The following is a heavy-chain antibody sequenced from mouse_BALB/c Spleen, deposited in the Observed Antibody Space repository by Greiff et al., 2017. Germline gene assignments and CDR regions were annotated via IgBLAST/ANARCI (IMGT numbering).Heavy chain of an antibody. J-gene: IGHJ4*01. D-gene: IGHD2-3*01. CDR3: ARSYDGYYGDYAMDY. CDR1: GYTFTSYT. V-gene: IGHV1-4*01. Sequence: VQLQQSGAELARPGASVKMSCKASGYTFTSYTMHWVKQRPGQGLEWIGYINPSSGYTNYNQKFKDKATLTADKSSSTAYMQLSSLTSEDSAVYYCARSYDGYYGDYAMDYWGQGTSVTVAS. CDR2: INPSSGYT.